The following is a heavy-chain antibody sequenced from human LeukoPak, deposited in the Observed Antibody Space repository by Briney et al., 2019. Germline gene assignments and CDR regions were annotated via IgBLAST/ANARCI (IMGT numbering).Heavy chain of an antibody. CDR3: AKEGVVPAAAPFDAFDI. D-gene: IGHD2-2*01. V-gene: IGHV3-30*02. J-gene: IGHJ3*02. CDR2: IRYDGSNK. Sequence: PGGSLRLSCAASGFTFSSYGMHWVRQAPGKGLEWVAFIRYDGSNKYYADSVKGRFTISRDNSKNTLYLQMNSLRAEDTAVYYCAKEGVVPAAAPFDAFDIWAKGQWSPSLQ. CDR1: GFTFSSYG.